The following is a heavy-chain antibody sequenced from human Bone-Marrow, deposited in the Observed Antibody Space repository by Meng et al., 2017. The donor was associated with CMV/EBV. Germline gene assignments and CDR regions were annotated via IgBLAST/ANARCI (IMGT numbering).Heavy chain of an antibody. D-gene: IGHD3-16*01. V-gene: IGHV3-23*01. CDR2: ISSNSAGT. CDR1: GFTFSNHD. Sequence: GGSLGLSCGASGFTFSNHDMSWVRQAPGKGLEWVSSISSNSAGTYYADSRFTISRDNSKNTLSLQMNSLRAEDTAVYYFVKHNPFGDFWGQGTVVTVSS. J-gene: IGHJ4*02. CDR3: VKHNPFGDF.